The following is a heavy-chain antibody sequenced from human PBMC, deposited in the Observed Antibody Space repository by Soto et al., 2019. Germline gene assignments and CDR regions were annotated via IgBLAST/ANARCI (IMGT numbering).Heavy chain of an antibody. CDR2: AYYSGDT. CDR1: GVSISRYY. J-gene: IGHJ5*02. D-gene: IGHD2-8*01. Sequence: QVQLRESGPGVVKASETLSLTCSVSGVSISRYYWSWIRQSPGKGLEWIGYAYYSGDTGYNPSLKSRVTMAIDTSKNQVSLKLTSVTAADTAVYYCARDRSTYGGGGTGEVKENWFDPWGQGALVTVSS. V-gene: IGHV4-59*01. CDR3: ARDRSTYGGGGTGEVKENWFDP.